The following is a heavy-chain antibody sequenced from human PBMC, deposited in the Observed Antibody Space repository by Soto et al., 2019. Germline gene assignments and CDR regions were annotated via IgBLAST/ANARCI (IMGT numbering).Heavy chain of an antibody. CDR3: ARAGYGSGSYYDDAFDI. D-gene: IGHD3-10*01. CDR2: ISAYNGNT. J-gene: IGHJ3*02. Sequence: QVQLVQSGAEVKKPGASVKVSCKASGYTFTSYGISWVRQAPGQGLEWMGWISAYNGNTNYAQKLQGRVTLTTDTSTSTAYMELRSLRSDDTAVYYCARAGYGSGSYYDDAFDIWGQGTMVTVSS. CDR1: GYTFTSYG. V-gene: IGHV1-18*01.